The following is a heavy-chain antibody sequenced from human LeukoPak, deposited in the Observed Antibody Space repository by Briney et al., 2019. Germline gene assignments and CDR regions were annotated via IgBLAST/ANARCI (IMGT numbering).Heavy chain of an antibody. V-gene: IGHV3-30*18. Sequence: GGSLRLSCVASGFTFRRYGIHWVRQAPGKGLEWVAVISYDGSNKYYADSVKGRFTISRDNSKNTLYLQMNSLRAEDTAVYYCAKDTSSGWEGYFDYWGQGTLVTVSS. CDR1: GFTFRRYG. J-gene: IGHJ4*02. D-gene: IGHD6-19*01. CDR3: AKDTSSGWEGYFDY. CDR2: ISYDGSNK.